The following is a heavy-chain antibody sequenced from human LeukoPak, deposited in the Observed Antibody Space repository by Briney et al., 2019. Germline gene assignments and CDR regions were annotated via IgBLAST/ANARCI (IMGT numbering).Heavy chain of an antibody. CDR3: ARYSGYDYFDY. CDR2: INPNSGGT. V-gene: IGHV1-2*02. Sequence: ASVKVSCKASGYTFTGYYMHWVRQAPGQGLEWMGWINPNSGGTNYAQKLQGRVTMTTDTSTSTAYMELRSLRSDDTAVYYCARYSGYDYFDYWGQGTLVAVSS. D-gene: IGHD5-12*01. CDR1: GYTFTGYY. J-gene: IGHJ4*02.